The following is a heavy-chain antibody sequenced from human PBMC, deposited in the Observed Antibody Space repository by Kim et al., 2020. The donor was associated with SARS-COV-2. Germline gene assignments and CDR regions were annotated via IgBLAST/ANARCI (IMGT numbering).Heavy chain of an antibody. Sequence: GGSLRLSCAASGFTFSSYEMNWVRQAPGKGLEWVSYISSSGSTIYYADSVKGRFTISRDNAKNSLYLQMNSLRAEDTAVYYCARERGDHIVVVTDPSWFDPWGQGTLVTVSS. V-gene: IGHV3-48*03. CDR1: GFTFSSYE. CDR2: ISSSGSTI. D-gene: IGHD2-21*02. CDR3: ARERGDHIVVVTDPSWFDP. J-gene: IGHJ5*02.